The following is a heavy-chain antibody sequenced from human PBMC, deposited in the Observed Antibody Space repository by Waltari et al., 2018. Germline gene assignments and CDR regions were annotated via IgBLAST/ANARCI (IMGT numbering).Heavy chain of an antibody. CDR1: GSIFSNYE. Sequence: EVQLVESGGGLVPPGGSLRLSCAASGSIFSNYEMNWVRQTPGKGLEWVSYVSVSGKTMYNVDSVKGRFTISRDNAKNSLHLQMNSLRAEDTAVYYCARAYSGSYYRYFEYWGQGALVTVSS. V-gene: IGHV3-48*03. CDR3: ARAYSGSYYRYFEY. J-gene: IGHJ1*01. CDR2: VSVSGKTM. D-gene: IGHD1-26*01.